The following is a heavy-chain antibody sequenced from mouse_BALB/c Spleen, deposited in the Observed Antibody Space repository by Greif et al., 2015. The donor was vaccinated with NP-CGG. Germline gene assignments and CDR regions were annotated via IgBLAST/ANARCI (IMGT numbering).Heavy chain of an antibody. J-gene: IGHJ1*01. CDR1: GYTFTSYW. D-gene: IGHD2-4*01. CDR2: INPSTGYT. Sequence: QVQLKESGAELAKPGASVKMSCKASGYTFTSYWMHWVKQRPGQGLEWIGYINPSTGYTECNQKFKDKATLTADKSSSTAYMQLSSLTSEDSAVYYCARDYDYWYFDVWGAGTTVTVSS. CDR3: ARDYDYWYFDV. V-gene: IGHV1-7*01.